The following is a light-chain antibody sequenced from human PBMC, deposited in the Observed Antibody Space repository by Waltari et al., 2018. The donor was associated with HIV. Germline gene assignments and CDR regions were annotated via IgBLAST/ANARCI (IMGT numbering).Light chain of an antibody. CDR2: DDS. Sequence: SYVLTQPPSVSVAPGQTARITCGGHNIGSRSVHWYLQRPGQAPVLVVYDDSDRPSGMSERFSGSNSGDTATLTISRGEVGDDADYYCQVWDGSSEHGIFGGGAKLTVL. CDR3: QVWDGSSEHGI. V-gene: IGLV3-21*02. CDR1: NIGSRS. J-gene: IGLJ2*01.